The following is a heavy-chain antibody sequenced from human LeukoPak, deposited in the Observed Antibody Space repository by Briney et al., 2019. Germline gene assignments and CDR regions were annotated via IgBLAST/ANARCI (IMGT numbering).Heavy chain of an antibody. D-gene: IGHD3-3*01. CDR1: GFTFSSYS. V-gene: IGHV3-21*01. CDR3: ARAALFGVVIIAYDY. J-gene: IGHJ4*02. CDR2: ISSSSSYI. Sequence: GGSLRLSCAVSGFTFSSYSMNWVRQAPGKGLEWVSSISSSSSYIYYADSVKGRFTISRDNAKNSLYLQMNSLRAEDTAVYYCARAALFGVVIIAYDYWGQGTLVTVSS.